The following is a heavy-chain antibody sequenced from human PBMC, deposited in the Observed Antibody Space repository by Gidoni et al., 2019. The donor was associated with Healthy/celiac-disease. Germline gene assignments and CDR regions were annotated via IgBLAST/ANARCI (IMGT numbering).Heavy chain of an antibody. J-gene: IGHJ3*02. CDR1: GFTFSSYG. CDR3: AKVTMGDAFDI. Sequence: QVQLVESGGGVVQPGRSLRLSCAASGFTFSSYGMHWVRQAPGKGLEWVAVISYDGSNKYYADSVKGRFTISRDNSKNTLYLQMNSLRAEDTAVYYCAKVTMGDAFDIWGQGTMVTVSS. V-gene: IGHV3-30*18. D-gene: IGHD3-10*01. CDR2: ISYDGSNK.